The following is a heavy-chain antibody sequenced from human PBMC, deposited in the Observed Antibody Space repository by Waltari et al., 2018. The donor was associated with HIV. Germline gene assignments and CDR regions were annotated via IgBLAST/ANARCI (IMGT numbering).Heavy chain of an antibody. Sequence: FAFSSYGMHWVRQAPGKGLEWVALISYDGSGKYYADSVKGRFTISRDNFKNTLHLQLSSLRADDTAVYYCARDRYSSYYDSTGKVGSFDYWGQGTLVTVSS. D-gene: IGHD3-22*01. CDR2: ISYDGSGK. CDR1: FAFSSYG. V-gene: IGHV3-30*15. CDR3: ARDRYSSYYDSTGKVGSFDY. J-gene: IGHJ4*02.